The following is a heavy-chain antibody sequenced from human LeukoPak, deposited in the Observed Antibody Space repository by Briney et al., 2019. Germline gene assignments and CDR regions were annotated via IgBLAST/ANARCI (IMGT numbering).Heavy chain of an antibody. J-gene: IGHJ5*02. CDR1: GGSISSGGYY. D-gene: IGHD3-10*01. CDR3: ARGRAQITMVRGDRDWFDP. V-gene: IGHV4-31*03. Sequence: SETLSLTCTVSGGSISSGGYYWSWIRQHPGKGLEWIGYIYYSGSTYYSPSLKSRVTISVDTSKNQFSLKLSSVTAADTAVYYCARGRAQITMVRGDRDWFDPWGQGTLVTVSS. CDR2: IYYSGST.